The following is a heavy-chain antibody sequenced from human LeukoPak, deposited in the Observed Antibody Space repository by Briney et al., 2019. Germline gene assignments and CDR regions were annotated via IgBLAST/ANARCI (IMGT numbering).Heavy chain of an antibody. D-gene: IGHD3-22*01. CDR3: THYYDSSGYYGAFDI. V-gene: IGHV3-73*01. J-gene: IGHJ3*02. CDR1: GFTFSSYS. Sequence: GGSLRLSCAASGFTFSSYSMNWVRQASGKGLEWVGRIRNKAKSYATAYAASVKGRFTISRDDSKNTAYLQMNSLKTEDTAVYYCTHYYDSSGYYGAFDIWGQGTMVTVSS. CDR2: IRNKAKSYAT.